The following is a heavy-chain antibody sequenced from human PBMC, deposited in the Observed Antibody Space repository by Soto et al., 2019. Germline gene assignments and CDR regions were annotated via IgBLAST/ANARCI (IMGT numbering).Heavy chain of an antibody. CDR2: IYPGDSDT. Sequence: GESLKISCKGSGYSFTSYWIGWVRQMPGKGLEWMGIIYPGDSDTRYSPSFQGQVTNSADKSISTAYLQWSSLKASDTAMYYCARQIVVVPAAMLDAFDIWGQGTMVTVSS. D-gene: IGHD2-2*01. CDR1: GYSFTSYW. CDR3: ARQIVVVPAAMLDAFDI. V-gene: IGHV5-51*01. J-gene: IGHJ3*02.